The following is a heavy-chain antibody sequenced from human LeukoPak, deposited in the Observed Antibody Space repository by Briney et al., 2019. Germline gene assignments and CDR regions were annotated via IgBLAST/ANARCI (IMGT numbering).Heavy chain of an antibody. Sequence: GGSLRLSCAASGFTVSSNYMSWVRQPPGKGLEWVSVIYSGGSTYYADSVKGRFTISRDNSKNTLYLQMNSLRAEDTAVYYCARLSDSSGYLGDFDYWGQGTLVTVSS. CDR3: ARLSDSSGYLGDFDY. CDR1: GFTVSSNY. V-gene: IGHV3-53*01. J-gene: IGHJ4*02. D-gene: IGHD3-22*01. CDR2: IYSGGST.